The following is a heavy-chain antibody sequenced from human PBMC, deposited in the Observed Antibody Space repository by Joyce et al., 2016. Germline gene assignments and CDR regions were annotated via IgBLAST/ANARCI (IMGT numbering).Heavy chain of an antibody. V-gene: IGHV3-21*01. Sequence: EVQLVESGGGLVKPGGSLRLSGAASGFTFSRYSMSWVRQDPGKGLEWVSSLSSSSAYIKYTDSVKGRFTISRDNAKNSLYLQMNSLRVEDTAVYYWARSSYTNGIFDYWGQGTLVTVSS. CDR2: LSSSSAYI. CDR1: GFTFSRYS. CDR3: ARSSYTNGIFDY. D-gene: IGHD2-8*01. J-gene: IGHJ4*02.